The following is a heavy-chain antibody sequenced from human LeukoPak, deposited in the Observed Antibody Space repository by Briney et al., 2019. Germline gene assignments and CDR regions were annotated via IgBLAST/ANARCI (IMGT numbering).Heavy chain of an antibody. J-gene: IGHJ4*02. Sequence: GGSLRLSCAASGFTFSSYAMSWVRQAPGKGLEWVSGISGSGDNTYYADSVKGRFTISRDNSKDTLYVQVNSLGTEDTAAHYCAKGSYYDSSGSFYFDYWGQGTLVTVSS. CDR2: ISGSGDNT. CDR1: GFTFSSYA. D-gene: IGHD3-22*01. CDR3: AKGSYYDSSGSFYFDY. V-gene: IGHV3-23*01.